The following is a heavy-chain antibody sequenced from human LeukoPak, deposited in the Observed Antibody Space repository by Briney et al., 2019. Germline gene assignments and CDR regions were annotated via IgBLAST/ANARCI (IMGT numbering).Heavy chain of an antibody. CDR1: GYTFTGYF. V-gene: IGHV1-2*02. J-gene: IGHJ4*02. Sequence: ASVKVSFKASGYTFTGYFMHWVRQAPGQGLECMRWINPNSGDTNYAQKFQGRVTMTRDTSISTAYMELSGLRSDDTAVYYCARDRTSTWYGGIDYWGQGTLVTVSS. CDR2: INPNSGDT. CDR3: ARDRTSTWYGGIDY. D-gene: IGHD6-13*01.